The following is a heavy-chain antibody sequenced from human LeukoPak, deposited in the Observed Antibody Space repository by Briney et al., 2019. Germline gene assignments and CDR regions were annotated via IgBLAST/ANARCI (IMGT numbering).Heavy chain of an antibody. CDR1: GGSISSDYHY. Sequence: SETLSLTCTVSGGSISSDYHYWSWIRQPTGKGLEWIGYIYYSGSTYYNPSLKSRVTISVDTSKNQFSLKLTSVTAADTAVYYCARDGSGYGFFDYWGQGTLVTVSS. D-gene: IGHD5-12*01. J-gene: IGHJ4*02. V-gene: IGHV4-30-4*01. CDR2: IYYSGST. CDR3: ARDGSGYGFFDY.